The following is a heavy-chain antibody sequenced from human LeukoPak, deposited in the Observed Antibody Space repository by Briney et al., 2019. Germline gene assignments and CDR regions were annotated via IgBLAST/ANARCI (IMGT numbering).Heavy chain of an antibody. D-gene: IGHD4-17*01. V-gene: IGHV4-39*07. Sequence: SETLSLTCTVSGDSISSSSCYFGWIRQPPGKGLEWIGSLYYSGTTYYNPSLKSRVTISVDTSKNQFSLKLSSVTAADTAVYYCARVPAFYYGDYWTSSNYFGYWGQGTLVTVSS. CDR2: LYYSGTT. CDR1: GDSISSSSCY. CDR3: ARVPAFYYGDYWTSSNYFGY. J-gene: IGHJ4*02.